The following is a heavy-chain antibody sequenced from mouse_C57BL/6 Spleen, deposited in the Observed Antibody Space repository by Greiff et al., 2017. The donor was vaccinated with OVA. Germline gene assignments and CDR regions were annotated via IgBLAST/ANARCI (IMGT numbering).Heavy chain of an antibody. J-gene: IGHJ4*01. V-gene: IGHV1-82*01. Sequence: QVQLQQSGPELVKPGASVTISCTASGYAFSSSWMNWVKQRPGKGLEWIGRFYPGDGDTNYNGKFKGKATLTADKSSSTAYMQLSSLTSEDSAVYFCAREGTTVVAMDDWGQGTSVTVSS. CDR2: FYPGDGDT. D-gene: IGHD1-1*01. CDR3: AREGTTVVAMDD. CDR1: GYAFSSSW.